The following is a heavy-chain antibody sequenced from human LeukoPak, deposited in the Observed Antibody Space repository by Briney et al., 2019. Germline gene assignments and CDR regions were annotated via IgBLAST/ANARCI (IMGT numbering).Heavy chain of an antibody. J-gene: IGHJ4*02. D-gene: IGHD2-15*01. CDR1: GITLSNYG. CDR2: ISDSGGRT. V-gene: IGHV3-23*01. CDR3: AKRGVVIRVILVGFHKEAYYFDS. Sequence: GGSLRLSCTVSGITLSNYGMSWVRQAPGKGLEWVAGISDSGGRTSYADSVKGRFTLSRDNPKNTLYLQMNSLRAEDTAAYFCAKRGVVIRVILVGFHKEAYYFDSWGQGALVTVSS.